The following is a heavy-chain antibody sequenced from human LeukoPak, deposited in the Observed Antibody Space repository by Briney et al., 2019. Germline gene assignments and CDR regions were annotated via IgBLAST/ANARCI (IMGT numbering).Heavy chain of an antibody. Sequence: SETLSLTCSVSGDSISSYSWSWIRQPPGKGLEWIGHIHYSESTTYNPSLKNRVTISADPSKHQLSLSLSSVTAADTAVYYCARGQGSGSSWAFDYWGQGTLVTVSS. J-gene: IGHJ4*02. CDR2: IHYSEST. D-gene: IGHD1-26*01. CDR3: ARGQGSGSSWAFDY. CDR1: GDSISSYS. V-gene: IGHV4-59*01.